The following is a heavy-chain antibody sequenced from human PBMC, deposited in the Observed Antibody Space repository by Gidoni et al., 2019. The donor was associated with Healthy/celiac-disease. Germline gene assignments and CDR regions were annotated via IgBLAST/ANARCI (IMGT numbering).Heavy chain of an antibody. J-gene: IGHJ6*02. CDR3: ARGRYYYGSGSYYKGPGYYYGMDV. Sequence: QVQLQQWGAGLLKPSETLSLTCAVYGGSFSGYYWSWIRQPPGKGLEWIGEINHSGSTNYNPSLKSRVTISVDTSKNQFSLKLSSVTAADTAVYYCARGRYYYGSGSYYKGPGYYYGMDVWGQGTTVTVSS. V-gene: IGHV4-34*01. D-gene: IGHD3-10*01. CDR2: INHSGST. CDR1: GGSFSGYY.